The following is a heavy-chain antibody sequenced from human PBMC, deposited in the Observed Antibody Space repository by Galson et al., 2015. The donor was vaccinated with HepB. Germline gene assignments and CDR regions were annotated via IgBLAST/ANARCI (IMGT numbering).Heavy chain of an antibody. CDR3: AKGYGLFDS. Sequence: SLRLSCAASGFAFDSHAMSWVRQAPGRGLEWISGITGKGDSTFYADSVKGRFTVSKDNSNNMLYLQMYSLRAEDAGLYFCAKGYGLFDSWGQGILVTVSS. V-gene: IGHV3-23*01. D-gene: IGHD5-18*01. CDR2: ITGKGDST. J-gene: IGHJ5*01. CDR1: GFAFDSHA.